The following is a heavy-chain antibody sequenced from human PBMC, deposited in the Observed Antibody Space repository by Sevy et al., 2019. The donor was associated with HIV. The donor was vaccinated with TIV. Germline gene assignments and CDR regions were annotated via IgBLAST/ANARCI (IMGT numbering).Heavy chain of an antibody. D-gene: IGHD3-16*01. CDR2: ISSSSYT. J-gene: IGHJ4*02. CDR1: GFTFSSYA. CDR3: ARESGGDGYNF. V-gene: IGHV3-11*06. Sequence: GGSLRLSCAASGFTFSSYAMSWIRQAPGKGLEWVSYISSSSYTNYADSVKGRFTISRDNAKNSLYLQMNSLRAEDTAVYYCARESGGDGYNFWGQGTLVTVSS.